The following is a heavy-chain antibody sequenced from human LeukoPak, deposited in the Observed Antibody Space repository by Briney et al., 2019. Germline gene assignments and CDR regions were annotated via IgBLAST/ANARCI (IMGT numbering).Heavy chain of an antibody. CDR1: GVAVTGNY. D-gene: IGHD1-26*01. Sequence: GGSLTLSCAASGVAVTGNYMSWVRQPPGKGLEWVSFISINTDTFYADSVRGRFTIPRDSSENTLFLQMNSLRDEDSAVYYCAIAQSWDELFDSWGQGTLVTVSS. CDR3: AIAQSWDELFDS. V-gene: IGHV3-53*01. CDR2: ISINTDT. J-gene: IGHJ4*02.